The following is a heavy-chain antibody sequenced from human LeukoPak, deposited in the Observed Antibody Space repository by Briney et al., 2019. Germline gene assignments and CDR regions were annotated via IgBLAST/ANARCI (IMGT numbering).Heavy chain of an antibody. Sequence: SETLSLTCTVSGGSISSYYWSWIRQPPGKGLEWIGYIYYSESTNYNPSLKSRVTISVDTSKNQFSLKLSSVTAADTAVYYCARVESGYSGYDTHYYYGMDVWGQGTTVTVSS. CDR3: ARVESGYSGYDTHYYYGMDV. V-gene: IGHV4-59*01. D-gene: IGHD5-12*01. J-gene: IGHJ6*02. CDR1: GGSISSYY. CDR2: IYYSEST.